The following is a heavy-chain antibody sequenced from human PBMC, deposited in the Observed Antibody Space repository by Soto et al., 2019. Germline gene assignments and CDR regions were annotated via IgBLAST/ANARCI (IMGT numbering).Heavy chain of an antibody. CDR2: ISSSSSYI. CDR1: GFTFSSYS. J-gene: IGHJ5*02. D-gene: IGHD6-6*01. Sequence: EVQLVESGGGLVKPGGSLRLSCAASGFTFSSYSMNWVRQAPGKGLEWVSSISSSSSYIYYADSVKGRFTISRDNAKNSLYLQMNSLRAEDTAVYYCARVKESAARSWFDPWGQGTLVTVSS. CDR3: ARVKESAARSWFDP. V-gene: IGHV3-21*01.